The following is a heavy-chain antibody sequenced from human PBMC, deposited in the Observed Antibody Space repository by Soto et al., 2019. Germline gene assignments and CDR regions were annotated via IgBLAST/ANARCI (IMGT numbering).Heavy chain of an antibody. CDR1: GGTFSSYA. CDR3: ARAGIAVAGTPSYYYYYGMDV. Sequence: SVKVSCKASGGTFSSYAISWVRQAPGQGLEWMGGIIPIFGTANYAQKFQGRVTITADESTSTAYMELSSLRSEDTAVYYCARAGIAVAGTPSYYYYYGMDVWGQGTTVTAP. V-gene: IGHV1-69*13. J-gene: IGHJ6*02. CDR2: IIPIFGTA. D-gene: IGHD6-19*01.